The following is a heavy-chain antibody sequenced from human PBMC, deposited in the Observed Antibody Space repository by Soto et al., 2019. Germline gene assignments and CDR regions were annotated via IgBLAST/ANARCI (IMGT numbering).Heavy chain of an antibody. V-gene: IGHV1-18*01. D-gene: IGHD2-2*01. J-gene: IGHJ5*02. Sequence: QVQLVQSGAEVKKPGASVKVSCKTSGFTFTKYGISWVRQAPGQGLEWMGWISVYNNNTKYAQKFQGRVAMTTDTSTSTAPMELTTLRSDDTAVYYCARSSMHSWTDWFDPWGQGTLVTVSS. CDR3: ARSSMHSWTDWFDP. CDR2: ISVYNNNT. CDR1: GFTFTKYG.